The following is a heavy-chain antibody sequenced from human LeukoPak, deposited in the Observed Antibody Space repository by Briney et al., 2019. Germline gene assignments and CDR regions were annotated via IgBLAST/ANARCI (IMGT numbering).Heavy chain of an antibody. Sequence: PGGSLRLSCAASGFTFSSYSMNWVRQAPGKGLEWVSYISSSSSTIYYADSVKGRFTISRDNAKNSLYLQMNSLRAEDTAVYYCARDRPNLKTYYYDSSAHRGAFDIWGQGTMVTVSS. V-gene: IGHV3-48*04. CDR2: ISSSSSTI. CDR1: GFTFSSYS. J-gene: IGHJ3*02. D-gene: IGHD3-22*01. CDR3: ARDRPNLKTYYYDSSAHRGAFDI.